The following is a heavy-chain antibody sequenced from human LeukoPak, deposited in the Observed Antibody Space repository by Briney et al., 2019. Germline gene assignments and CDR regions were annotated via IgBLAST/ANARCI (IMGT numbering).Heavy chain of an antibody. CDR2: VSGNGDTT. CDR3: ARGGSPRGYYYGMDV. Sequence: GGPQRLSGAASGFIFSSYVMHWVRQAPGKGLEYVSAVSGNGDTTYYADSVKGRFAISRDNSKNTLYLQMGRLRAEDMAVYYCARGGSPRGYYYGMDVWGQGTTVTVSS. D-gene: IGHD1-26*01. J-gene: IGHJ6*02. CDR1: GFIFSSYV. V-gene: IGHV3-64*02.